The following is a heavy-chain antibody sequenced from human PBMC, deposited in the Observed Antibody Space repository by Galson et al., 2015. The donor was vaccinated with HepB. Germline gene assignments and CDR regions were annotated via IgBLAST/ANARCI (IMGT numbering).Heavy chain of an antibody. CDR1: GLGFSYHA. D-gene: IGHD3-16*01. CDR3: VRDQGLGALSFYR. J-gene: IGHJ5*02. V-gene: IGHV3-48*03. CDR2: IRRSGSGT. Sequence: SLRLSCAGSGLGFSYHAMSWVRQAPGKGLEWTSLIRRSGSGTYYADSVKGRFTISRDNARNSVFLQLNNLTVDDTGCYYCVRDQGLGALSFYRWGQGSLVNGAS.